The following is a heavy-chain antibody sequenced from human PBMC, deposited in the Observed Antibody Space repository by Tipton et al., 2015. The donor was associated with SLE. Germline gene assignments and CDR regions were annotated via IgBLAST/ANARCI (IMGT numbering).Heavy chain of an antibody. D-gene: IGHD3-3*01. CDR1: GGSFSGYY. CDR2: IYYSGST. J-gene: IGHJ5*02. Sequence: LRLSCAVYGGSFSGYYWGWIRQPPGKGLEWIGSIYYSGSTPYNPSLKSRVTISVDKSKNQFSRKLSSVTAADTAVYYCARAITRGWFDPWGQGTLVTVSS. CDR3: ARAITRGWFDP. V-gene: IGHV4-34*01.